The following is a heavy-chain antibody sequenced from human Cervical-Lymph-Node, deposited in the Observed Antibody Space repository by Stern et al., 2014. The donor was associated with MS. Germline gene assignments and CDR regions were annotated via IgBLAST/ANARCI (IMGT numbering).Heavy chain of an antibody. Sequence: QVQLQESGPGLVKTSQTLSLTCTVSGASIHIGGYYWSWIRQHPVKGLEWIGYMFYSGSTYYNPSLRSRVTISADTSKKQFSLRLSSVTAADTAVYYCARSVARSHGMDVWGQGTTVIVSS. CDR2: MFYSGST. V-gene: IGHV4-31*03. J-gene: IGHJ6*02. D-gene: IGHD2-15*01. CDR1: GASIHIGGYY. CDR3: ARSVARSHGMDV.